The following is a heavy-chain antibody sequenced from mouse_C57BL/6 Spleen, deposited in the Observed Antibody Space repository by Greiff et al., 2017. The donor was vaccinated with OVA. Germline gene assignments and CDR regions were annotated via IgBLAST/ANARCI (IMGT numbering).Heavy chain of an antibody. CDR2: IDPSDSYT. CDR3: ARWDYYSNTFLDY. V-gene: IGHV1-50*01. J-gene: IGHJ2*01. D-gene: IGHD2-5*01. CDR1: GYTFTSYW. Sequence: QVQLQQPGAELVKPGASVKLSCKASGYTFTSYWMQWVKQRPGQGLEWIGEIDPSDSYTNYNQKFKGKATLTVDTSSSTAYMQLSSLTSEDSAVYYCARWDYYSNTFLDYWGQGTTLTVPS.